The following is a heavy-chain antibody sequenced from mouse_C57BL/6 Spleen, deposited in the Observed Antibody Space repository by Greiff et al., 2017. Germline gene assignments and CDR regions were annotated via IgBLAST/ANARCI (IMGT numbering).Heavy chain of an antibody. CDR3: ARTYGYDVLDY. CDR2: IDPEDGEP. Sequence: EVQLQQSGAELVKPGASVKLSCTASGFYFKDYYMHWVKQSTEQGLEWIGRIDPEDGEPKYAPKFPGKATITADTSSHTAYLQLSSLTSEDTAVYYCARTYGYDVLDYWGQGTTLTVSS. CDR1: GFYFKDYY. J-gene: IGHJ2*01. D-gene: IGHD2-2*01. V-gene: IGHV14-2*01.